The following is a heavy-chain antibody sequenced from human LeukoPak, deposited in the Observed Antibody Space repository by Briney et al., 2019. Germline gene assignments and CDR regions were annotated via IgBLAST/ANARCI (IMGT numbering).Heavy chain of an antibody. CDR1: GIIISSNY. D-gene: IGHD1-26*01. Sequence: GGSLRLSCAASGIIISSNYMQWVRQAPGKGLEWVSAISGSGGSTYYADSVKGRFTISRDTSKNTLYLQMNSLRAEDTAVYYCAKGRYWGSYYNWFDPWGQGTLVTVSS. CDR3: AKGRYWGSYYNWFDP. CDR2: ISGSGGST. J-gene: IGHJ5*02. V-gene: IGHV3-23*01.